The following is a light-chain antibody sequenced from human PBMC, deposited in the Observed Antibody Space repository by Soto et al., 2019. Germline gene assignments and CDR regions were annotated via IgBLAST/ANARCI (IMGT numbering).Light chain of an antibody. CDR3: QQYYSTPT. J-gene: IGKJ1*01. CDR1: QSVLYSSNNKNY. Sequence: DIVMTQSPDSLAVSLGERATINCKSSQSVLYSSNNKNYLAWYQQKPGQPPKLLIYWASTRESGVPDRFSGSGSGTDFTLTISNLQAEDVAVYYGQQYYSTPTFGQGTKVEIK. CDR2: WAS. V-gene: IGKV4-1*01.